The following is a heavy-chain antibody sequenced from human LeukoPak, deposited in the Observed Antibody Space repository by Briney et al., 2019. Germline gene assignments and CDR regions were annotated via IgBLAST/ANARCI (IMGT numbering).Heavy chain of an antibody. CDR2: ISGDGGAT. CDR3: AKDLPTSLDY. V-gene: IGHV3-23*01. CDR1: GFNLNNFA. Sequence: GGSLRLSCAASGFNLNNFAVSWVRRAPGKGLEWVSGISGDGGATKNADSVKGRFTISRDNSKNTLYLQMNSLRAEDTAVYYCAKDLPTSLDYWGQGTLVTVSS. D-gene: IGHD2-2*01. J-gene: IGHJ4*02.